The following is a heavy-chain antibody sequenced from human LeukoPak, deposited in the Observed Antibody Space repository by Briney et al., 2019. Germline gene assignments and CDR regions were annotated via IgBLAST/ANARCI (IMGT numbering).Heavy chain of an antibody. V-gene: IGHV4-31*03. CDR2: IYYSGST. Sequence: SETLSLTCTVSGGSISSGGYYWSWIRQHPGKGLGWIGYIYYSGSTYYNPSLKSRVTISVDTSKNQFSLKLSSVTAADTAVYYCARECITMVRGGAVYSYGMDVWGQGTTVTVSS. CDR3: ARECITMVRGGAVYSYGMDV. CDR1: GGSISSGGYY. D-gene: IGHD3-10*01. J-gene: IGHJ6*02.